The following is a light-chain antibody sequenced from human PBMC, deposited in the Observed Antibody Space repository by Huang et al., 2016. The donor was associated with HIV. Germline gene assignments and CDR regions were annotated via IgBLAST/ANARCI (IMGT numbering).Light chain of an antibody. CDR1: QDISDY. CDR3: QQYSDLRA. CDR2: DAS. Sequence: DIQMTQSPSSLSASVGDRVTITCQASQDISDYLNWYQQKPGKAPKLLIYDASNLETGVPSRFGGSVSGTDFVFTISSLQPEDIATYYCQQYSDLRAFGPGTKVDIQ. V-gene: IGKV1-33*01. J-gene: IGKJ3*01.